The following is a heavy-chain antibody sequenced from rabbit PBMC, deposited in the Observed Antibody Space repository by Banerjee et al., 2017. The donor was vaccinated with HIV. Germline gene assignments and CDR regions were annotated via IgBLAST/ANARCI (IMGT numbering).Heavy chain of an antibody. Sequence: QSLEESGGGLVQPGGSLTLSCKASGFDISSYHMTWVRQAPGKGLEWIGYWNTGGSAYYANWVNGRFTISSDNAQNTVDLQMNSLTAADTATYFCARSVMLLGRFNLWGPGTLVTVS. CDR2: WNTGGSA. CDR3: ARSVMLLGRFNL. CDR1: GFDISSYH. J-gene: IGHJ4*01. D-gene: IGHD6-1*01. V-gene: IGHV1S28*01.